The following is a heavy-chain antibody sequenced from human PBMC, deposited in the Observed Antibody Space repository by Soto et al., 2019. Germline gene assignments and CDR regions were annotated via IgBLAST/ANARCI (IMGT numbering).Heavy chain of an antibody. J-gene: IGHJ5*02. V-gene: IGHV4-39*01. CDR3: AGQTFTIAAASYGRSNWFDP. CDR2: IYFTGNT. CDR1: GGSITSSSHF. D-gene: IGHD6-25*01. Sequence: KPSETLSLTCTVSGGSITSSSHFWGWVRQPPGKGLEWIGTIYFTGNTYYTPSLKSRLTMSIDTSKNEFSLRLNSVTAADTAAYYCAGQTFTIAAASYGRSNWFDPWGPGTLVTVSS.